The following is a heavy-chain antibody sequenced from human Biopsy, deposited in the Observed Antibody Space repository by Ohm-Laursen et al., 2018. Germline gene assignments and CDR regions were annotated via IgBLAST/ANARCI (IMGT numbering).Heavy chain of an antibody. CDR1: GFPFSNYA. J-gene: IGHJ4*02. CDR2: SSGSGNST. V-gene: IGHV3-23*01. D-gene: IGHD2-2*02. CDR3: AKGGYCTTTSCYMDVDY. Sequence: SLRLSCAASGFPFSNYAMTWVRQAPGKGLEWVSCSSGSGNSTYYADSVKGRFTISRDASKNTLYLLMNSLRAEDTAMYYCAKGGYCTTTSCYMDVDYWGQGTLVTVSS.